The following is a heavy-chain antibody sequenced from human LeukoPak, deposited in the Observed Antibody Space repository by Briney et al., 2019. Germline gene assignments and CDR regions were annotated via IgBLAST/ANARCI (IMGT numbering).Heavy chain of an antibody. D-gene: IGHD5-12*01. Sequence: ASVNVSCKASGYTFTSYCIIWVRQAPGQGLEWMGWISAYNGNTNYAQKLQGRVTMTTDSSTSTAYMELRSLRSDDTAVYYCARSGYSGYDSRYYYYYGMDVWGKGTTVTVSS. J-gene: IGHJ6*04. CDR2: ISAYNGNT. CDR1: GYTFTSYC. CDR3: ARSGYSGYDSRYYYYYGMDV. V-gene: IGHV1-18*04.